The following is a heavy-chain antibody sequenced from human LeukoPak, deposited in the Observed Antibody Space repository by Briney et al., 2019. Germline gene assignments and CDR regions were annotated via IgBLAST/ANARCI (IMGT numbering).Heavy chain of an antibody. CDR1: GFTFSSYS. CDR2: ISSSSSYI. CDR3: ARQSDGPYNWFDP. V-gene: IGHV3-21*01. D-gene: IGHD2-21*01. Sequence: GGSLRLSCAASGFTFSSYSMNWVRQAPGKGLEWVSSISSSSSYIYYADSVKGRFTISRDNAKNSLYLQMNSLRAEDTAVYYCARQSDGPYNWFDPWGQGTLVTVSS. J-gene: IGHJ5*02.